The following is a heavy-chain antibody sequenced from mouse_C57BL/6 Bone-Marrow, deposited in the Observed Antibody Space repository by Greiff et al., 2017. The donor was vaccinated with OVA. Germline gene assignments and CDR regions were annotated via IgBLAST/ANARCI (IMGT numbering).Heavy chain of an antibody. V-gene: IGHV3-6*01. D-gene: IGHD2-5*01. Sequence: EVQLVESGPGLVKPSQSLSLTCSVTGYSITSGYYWNWIRQFPGNKLEWMGYISYDGSNNYNPSLKNRISITRDTSKNQFFLKLNSVTTEDTATYYCARGVYSNYDYWGQGTTLTVSS. CDR1: GYSITSGYY. CDR2: ISYDGSN. J-gene: IGHJ2*01. CDR3: ARGVYSNYDY.